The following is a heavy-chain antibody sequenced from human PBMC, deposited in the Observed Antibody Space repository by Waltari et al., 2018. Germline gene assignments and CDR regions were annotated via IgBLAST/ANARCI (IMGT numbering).Heavy chain of an antibody. CDR1: GGSFMGDY. CDR3: ARPWSRDGYKN. V-gene: IGHV4-34*01. D-gene: IGHD5-12*01. Sequence: QVQLQQGGAGLLKPSETLSLTCAVYGGSFMGDYWSWTRQPPGKGLEWIGEINHSGSTNYNPSLKSRVTISVDTSKNQFSLKLSSVTAADTAVYYCARPWSRDGYKNWGQGTLVTVSS. J-gene: IGHJ4*02. CDR2: INHSGST.